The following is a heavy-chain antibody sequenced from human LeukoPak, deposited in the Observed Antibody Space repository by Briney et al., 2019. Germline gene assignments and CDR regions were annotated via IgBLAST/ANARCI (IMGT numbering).Heavy chain of an antibody. CDR3: ARAPYDFWSGYTNYYYYGMDV. J-gene: IGHJ6*02. V-gene: IGHV4-30-4*08. CDR2: IYYSGST. D-gene: IGHD3-3*01. Sequence: SETLSLTCTVSGASVSSGSYYWSWIRQPPGKGLEWIGYIYYSGSTYYNPSLKSRVTISVDTSKNQFSLKLSSVTAADTAVYYCARAPYDFWSGYTNYYYYGMDVWGQGTTVTVSS. CDR1: GASVSSGSYY.